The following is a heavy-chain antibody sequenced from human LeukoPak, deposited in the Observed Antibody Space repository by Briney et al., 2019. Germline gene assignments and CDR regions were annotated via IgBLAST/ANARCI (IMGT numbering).Heavy chain of an antibody. CDR3: ARVAEIQLWLRSAFDY. D-gene: IGHD5-18*01. CDR1: GFTFSTYS. CDR2: ISTGSSTI. J-gene: IGHJ4*02. V-gene: IGHV3-48*02. Sequence: GGSLRLSCAASGFTFSTYSMNWVRQAPGKGLEWVSFISTGSSTIYYADSVKGRFTISRDNAKNSLYLQMSNLRDEDTAVYYCARVAEIQLWLRSAFDYWGQGTLVTVSS.